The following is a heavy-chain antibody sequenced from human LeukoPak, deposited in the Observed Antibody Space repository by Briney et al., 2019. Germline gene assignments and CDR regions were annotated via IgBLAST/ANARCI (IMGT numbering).Heavy chain of an antibody. D-gene: IGHD2-2*01. J-gene: IGHJ4*02. V-gene: IGHV4-34*01. CDR1: GVSFSGYY. CDR2: INHSGST. Sequence: SETLSLTCAVYGVSFSGYYWSWIRQTPGKGLEWIGEINHSGSTKYKPSLKSRVTISVDTSKSQLSLKLSSVTAADTGVYYCAGVYCSSTSCHYYFDYWGQGTLVTVSS. CDR3: AGVYCSSTSCHYYFDY.